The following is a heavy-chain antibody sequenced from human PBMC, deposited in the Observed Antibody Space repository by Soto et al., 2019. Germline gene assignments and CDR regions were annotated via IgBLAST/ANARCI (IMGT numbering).Heavy chain of an antibody. CDR3: AKDIFPAPGIVVVVAAAAFDI. D-gene: IGHD2-15*01. CDR2: ISWNSGSI. V-gene: IGHV3-9*01. J-gene: IGHJ3*02. CDR1: GFTFDDYA. Sequence: EVQLVESGGGLVQPGRSLRLSCAASGFTFDDYAMHWVRQAPGKGLEWVSGISWNSGSIGYADSVKGRFTISRDNAKNSLYLQMNRLRAEDTALYYCAKDIFPAPGIVVVVAAAAFDIWGQGTMVTVSS.